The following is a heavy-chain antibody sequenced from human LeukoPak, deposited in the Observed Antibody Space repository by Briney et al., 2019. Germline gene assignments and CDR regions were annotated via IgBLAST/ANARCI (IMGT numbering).Heavy chain of an antibody. Sequence: PSETLSLTCAVYAESFSDYYWSWIRQPPGKGLEGIGEINHSGSTNYNPSLKTRVTISIDTSNNQFSLKLSSVTAADTAVYYCARGRGVKYNSDRIYSFDYWGQGTLVTVSS. CDR1: AESFSDYY. D-gene: IGHD1-1*01. J-gene: IGHJ4*02. V-gene: IGHV4-34*01. CDR3: ARGRGVKYNSDRIYSFDY. CDR2: INHSGST.